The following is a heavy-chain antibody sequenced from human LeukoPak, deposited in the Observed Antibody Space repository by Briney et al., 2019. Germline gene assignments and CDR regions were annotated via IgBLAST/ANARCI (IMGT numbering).Heavy chain of an antibody. CDR2: MYNSGTS. J-gene: IGHJ4*02. V-gene: IGHV4-4*02. CDR1: GASITSHPW. Sequence: SETLSLTCAVSGASITSHPWNWVRQPPGKGLEWIGEMYNSGTSTFKPSLRSRVNMFFDESKNHFFLELNSVTAADTAVYYCARGGNWDFDYWGQGVLVIVSS. D-gene: IGHD7-27*01. CDR3: ARGGNWDFDY.